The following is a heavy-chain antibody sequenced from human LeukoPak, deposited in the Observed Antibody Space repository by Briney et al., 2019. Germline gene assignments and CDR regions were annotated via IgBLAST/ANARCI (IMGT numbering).Heavy chain of an antibody. V-gene: IGHV3-53*01. CDR2: IYSGGAT. CDR3: ARGRFSGPDDY. D-gene: IGHD6-19*01. J-gene: IGHJ4*02. Sequence: PGESLRLSCAVSEFSVSSNYMNWVRQAPGKGLEWVSVIYSGGATYYADSVRGRFTISRDNSKNMVSLQMTSLGAEDTAVYYCARGRFSGPDDYWGQGTLVTVSS. CDR1: EFSVSSNY.